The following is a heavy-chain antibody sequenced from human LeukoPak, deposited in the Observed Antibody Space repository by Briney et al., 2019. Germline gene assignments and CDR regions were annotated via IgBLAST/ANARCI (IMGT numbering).Heavy chain of an antibody. CDR3: TRDGSGSYYHPPFDY. J-gene: IGHJ4*02. CDR1: GFTFSDYT. V-gene: IGHV3-49*03. D-gene: IGHD3-10*01. CDR2: IRSKAYGGTT. Sequence: GGSLRLSCTASGFTFSDYTMSWFRQAPGKGLEWVGFIRSKAYGGTTEYAASVKGRFTISRDDYKSIAYLQMNSLKTEDAAVYYCTRDGSGSYYHPPFDYWGQGTLVTVSS.